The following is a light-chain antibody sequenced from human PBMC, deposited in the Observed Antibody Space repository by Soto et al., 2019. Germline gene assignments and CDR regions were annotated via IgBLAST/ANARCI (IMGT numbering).Light chain of an antibody. J-gene: IGKJ4*01. CDR1: QSVSSNF. CDR3: HQYSSSIT. Sequence: EIVLTQSPGTLSLSPGARATLSCRASQSVSSNFLAWYQLRPGEAPRLLIYGSSSSATGIPDRFSGSGSGTYFTLTISRLEPEDFAVYFCHQYSSSITFGGGTRVEVK. V-gene: IGKV3-20*01. CDR2: GSS.